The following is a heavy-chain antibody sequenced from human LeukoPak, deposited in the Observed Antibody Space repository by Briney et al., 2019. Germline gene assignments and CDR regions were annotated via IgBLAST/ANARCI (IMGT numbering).Heavy chain of an antibody. V-gene: IGHV3-21*01. CDR2: ISSSSSYI. CDR1: GFTFSSYS. J-gene: IGHJ4*02. Sequence: GGSLRLSCAASGFTFSSYSMNWVRQAPGKGLEWVSSISSSSSYIYYADSVKGRYTISRDNAKNSLYLQMNSLRAEDTAVYYCARDQPSSGWSYDYWGQGTLVTVSS. D-gene: IGHD6-19*01. CDR3: ARDQPSSGWSYDY.